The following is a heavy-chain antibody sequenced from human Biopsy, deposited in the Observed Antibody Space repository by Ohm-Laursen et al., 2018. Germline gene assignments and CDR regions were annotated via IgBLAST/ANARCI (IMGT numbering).Heavy chain of an antibody. CDR2: ISDSGGST. Sequence: GQTLSLTCAAPGFTFSSFAMSWVRQAPGKGLVWVSGISDSGGSTHYADSVKGRFSISRDTSTNTLYLQMNSLRAEDTAVYYCAKDVFGGFSGSTDYYAYYFDSWGQGTLVTVSS. V-gene: IGHV3-23*01. J-gene: IGHJ4*02. CDR3: AKDVFGGFSGSTDYYAYYFDS. D-gene: IGHD3-10*02. CDR1: GFTFSSFA.